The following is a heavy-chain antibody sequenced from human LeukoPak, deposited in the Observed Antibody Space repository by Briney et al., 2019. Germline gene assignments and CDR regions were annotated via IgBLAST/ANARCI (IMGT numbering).Heavy chain of an antibody. CDR3: ARRYCSGGTCYPFDY. Sequence: SETLSLTCAVYGGSFSGYYWSWIRQPQGKGLEWIGEIYHSGSTNYNPSLKSRVTISVDTSKNQFSLKLSSVTAADMAVYYCARRYCSGGTCYPFDYWGQGTQVTVSS. V-gene: IGHV4-34*01. CDR2: IYHSGST. D-gene: IGHD2-15*01. J-gene: IGHJ4*02. CDR1: GGSFSGYY.